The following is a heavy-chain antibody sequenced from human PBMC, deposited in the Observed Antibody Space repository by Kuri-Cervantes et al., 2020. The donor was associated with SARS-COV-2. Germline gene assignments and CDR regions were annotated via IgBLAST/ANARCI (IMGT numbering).Heavy chain of an antibody. J-gene: IGHJ4*02. Sequence: GGSLRLSCAASGFTFSSYDMSWVRQAPGKGLEWVAGIGSYGATTYYADSVKGRFAVSRDNSKNTLSLQMNSLRAEDTAVYYCGKEGGHNEIDYWGQGTLVTVSS. CDR3: GKEGGHNEIDY. V-gene: IGHV3-23*01. CDR1: GFTFSSYD. CDR2: IGSYGATT. D-gene: IGHD5-24*01.